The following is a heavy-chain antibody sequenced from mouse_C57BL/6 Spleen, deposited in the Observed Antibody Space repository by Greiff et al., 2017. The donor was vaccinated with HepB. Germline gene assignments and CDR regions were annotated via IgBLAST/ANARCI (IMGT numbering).Heavy chain of an antibody. Sequence: VQLQQSGPGLVQPSQSLSITCTVSGFSLTSYGVHWVRQSPGKGLEWLGVIWSGGSTDYNAAFISRLSISKDNSKGQVFFKMNSLQADDTAIYYCASPDGYYPWFAYWGQGTLVTVSA. D-gene: IGHD2-3*01. CDR1: GFSLTSYG. CDR2: IWSGGST. CDR3: ASPDGYYPWFAY. V-gene: IGHV2-2*01. J-gene: IGHJ3*01.